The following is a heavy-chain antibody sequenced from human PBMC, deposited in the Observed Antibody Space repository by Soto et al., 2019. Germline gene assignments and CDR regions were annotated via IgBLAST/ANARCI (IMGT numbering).Heavy chain of an antibody. CDR3: ARPHYDFWSGYADYYYGMDV. D-gene: IGHD3-3*01. V-gene: IGHV5-10-1*01. J-gene: IGHJ6*02. CDR2: IDPSDSYT. CDR1: GYSFTSYW. Sequence: PGESLKISCNGSGYSFTSYWISWVRQMPGKGLEWMGRIDPSDSYTNYSPSFQGHVTISADKSISTAYLQWSSLKASDTAMYYCARPHYDFWSGYADYYYGMDVWGQGTTVTVSS.